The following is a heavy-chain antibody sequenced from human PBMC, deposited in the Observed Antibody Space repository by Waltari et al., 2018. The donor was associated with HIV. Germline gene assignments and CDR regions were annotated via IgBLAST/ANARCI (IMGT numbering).Heavy chain of an antibody. Sequence: AESGGRLIQPGGSLGLSCTASNFSVSDKHVTWIRQAPGGSLEWVGVIYPDDTTHYADSVSGRVTISRAKSRTTVLLLMNGLFVDDTATYFCATGVRYYGPWGQGTRVTVSS. CDR1: NFSVSDKH. V-gene: IGHV3-53*01. CDR3: ATGVRYYGP. D-gene: IGHD3-10*01. CDR2: IYPDDTT. J-gene: IGHJ5*02.